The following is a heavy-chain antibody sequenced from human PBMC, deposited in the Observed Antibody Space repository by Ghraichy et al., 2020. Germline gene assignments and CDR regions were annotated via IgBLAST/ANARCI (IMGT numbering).Heavy chain of an antibody. CDR1: GNTFTSYD. V-gene: IGHV1-8*01. CDR3: ARDKFTTAPNAFDI. Sequence: ASVKVSCKASGNTFTSYDINWVRQATGQGLEWMGWMNPNSGNTGYAQKFQGRVTMTRNTSISTAYMELSSLRSEDTAVYYCARDKFTTAPNAFDIWGQGTMVTVSS. CDR2: MNPNSGNT. J-gene: IGHJ3*02. D-gene: IGHD3-22*01.